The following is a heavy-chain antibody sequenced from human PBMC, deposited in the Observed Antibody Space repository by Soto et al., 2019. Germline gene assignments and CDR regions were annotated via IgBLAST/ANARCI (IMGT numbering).Heavy chain of an antibody. CDR1: GDSVSSKNAA. D-gene: IGHD6-19*01. Sequence: PSQTLSLTCVISGDSVSSKNAAWTWIRQSPSGGLEWLGRTYYRSKWYNDYAESVKSRVTISPDTSKNQFSLQLSSVTPEDTALYYCARSIAMAGRYYFDYWGQGTLVTVSS. J-gene: IGHJ4*02. CDR3: ARSIAMAGRYYFDY. V-gene: IGHV6-1*01. CDR2: TYYRSKWYN.